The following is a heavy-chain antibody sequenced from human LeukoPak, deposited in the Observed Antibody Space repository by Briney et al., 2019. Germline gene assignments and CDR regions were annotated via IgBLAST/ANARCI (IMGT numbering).Heavy chain of an antibody. J-gene: IGHJ4*02. CDR3: ARDSVGVPTDFDY. D-gene: IGHD1-26*01. Sequence: GGSLRLSCVVSGFTFNDYWMTWVRQTPGKGLGWVAVIKADGSKTYYVDSVKGRFSISRDNAKKSLFLQMDSLRAEDTAVYYCARDSVGVPTDFDYWGQGTLVTVSS. CDR1: GFTFNDYW. CDR2: IKADGSKT. V-gene: IGHV3-7*01.